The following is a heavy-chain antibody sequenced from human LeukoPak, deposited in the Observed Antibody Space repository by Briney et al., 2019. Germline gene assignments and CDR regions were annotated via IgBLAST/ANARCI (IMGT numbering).Heavy chain of an antibody. D-gene: IGHD3-9*01. CDR1: GYTFTTYD. CDR3: ARETTIPHYYFDY. Sequence: ASVKVSCKASGYTFTTYDIIWVRQATGQGLEWMGWMNPNSGNTGYAQKFQGRVTMTRDTSISTAYMELSSLRSEDTAVYFCARETTIPHYYFDYWGLGTPVIVSS. CDR2: MNPNSGNT. J-gene: IGHJ4*02. V-gene: IGHV1-8*01.